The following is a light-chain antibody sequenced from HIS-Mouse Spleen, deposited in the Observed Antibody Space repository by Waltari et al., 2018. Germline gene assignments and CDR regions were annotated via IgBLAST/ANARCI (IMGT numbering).Light chain of an antibody. CDR3: QQRSNWPHT. CDR1: QSVSSY. Sequence: EIVLTQSPATLSLSPGERATLSCRASQSVSSYLAWYQQKPGQAPRRLIYDASNRATGIPARFSGSGSGTDFTLTISSLEPEDFAVYYCQQRSNWPHTVGQGTKLEIK. CDR2: DAS. J-gene: IGKJ2*01. V-gene: IGKV3-11*01.